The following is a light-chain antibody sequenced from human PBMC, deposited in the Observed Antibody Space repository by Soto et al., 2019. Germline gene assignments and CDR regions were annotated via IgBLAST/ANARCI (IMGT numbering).Light chain of an antibody. Sequence: EIVLTQSPGTLSLSPGERATLSFRASQSVSSSSYLAWYQQKPGQAPRLLIYGASSRATGIPDRFSGSGSGTDFTLTISRLEPEDFAVYYCQQYGSSPSYTFGQGTKLEIK. CDR3: QQYGSSPSYT. J-gene: IGKJ2*01. CDR2: GAS. V-gene: IGKV3-20*01. CDR1: QSVSSSSY.